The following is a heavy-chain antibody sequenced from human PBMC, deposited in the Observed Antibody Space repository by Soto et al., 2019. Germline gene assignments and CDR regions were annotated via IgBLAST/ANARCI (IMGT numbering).Heavy chain of an antibody. CDR3: AKEEYYDSSGYWGYYYYGMDV. J-gene: IGHJ6*02. CDR2: ISYDGSNK. CDR1: GFTVSRYG. D-gene: IGHD3-22*01. V-gene: IGHV3-30*18. Sequence: XGSLRLSFAASGFTVSRYGMHWVRQAPGKGLEWVAVISYDGSNKYYADSVKGRFTISRDRSKNTLYLQMNSLRAEDTAVYYCAKEEYYDSSGYWGYYYYGMDVWGQGTTVTVSS.